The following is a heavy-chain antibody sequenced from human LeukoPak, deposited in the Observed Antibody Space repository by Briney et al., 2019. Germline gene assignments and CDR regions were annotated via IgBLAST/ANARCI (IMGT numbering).Heavy chain of an antibody. CDR3: ARGQIAAAGDFDY. D-gene: IGHD6-13*01. V-gene: IGHV1-69*10. CDR2: ITPVVGYA. Sequence: GASVKVSCKASGGAFSSYTLSWVRQAPGQGLEWMGGITPVVGYANYAQKFQGRVTIIADRSTSTAYMELRSLRSEDTAVYYCARGQIAAAGDFDYWGQGTLVTVSS. J-gene: IGHJ4*02. CDR1: GGAFSSYT.